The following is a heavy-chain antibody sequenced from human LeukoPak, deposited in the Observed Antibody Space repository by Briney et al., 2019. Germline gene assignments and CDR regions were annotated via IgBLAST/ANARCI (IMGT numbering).Heavy chain of an antibody. CDR2: IWYDGSNK. CDR1: GFTFKSYG. D-gene: IGHD2-8*02. CDR3: ARVPYSTGTYDY. V-gene: IGHV3-33*01. J-gene: IGHJ4*02. Sequence: GGSLRLSCVASGFTFKSYGMHWVRQAPGKGLEWVAIIWYDGSNKYYADFVKGRFTISRDNAKNSLYLQMNSLRDGDTAVYYCARVPYSTGTYDYWGQGTLVTVSS.